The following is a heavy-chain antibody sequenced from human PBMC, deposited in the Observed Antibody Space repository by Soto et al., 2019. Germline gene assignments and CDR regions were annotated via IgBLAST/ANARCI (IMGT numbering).Heavy chain of an antibody. CDR3: ARRGGATRSPTQSYYYYYMDV. V-gene: IGHV5-51*01. J-gene: IGHJ6*03. CDR1: GYSFTSYW. Sequence: GESLKISCKGSGYSFTSYWIGWVRQMPGKGLEWMGIIYPGDSDTRYSPSFQGQVTISADKSISTAYLQWSNLKASDTAMYYRARRGGATRSPTQSYYYYYMDVWGKGTTVTVSS. CDR2: IYPGDSDT. D-gene: IGHD5-12*01.